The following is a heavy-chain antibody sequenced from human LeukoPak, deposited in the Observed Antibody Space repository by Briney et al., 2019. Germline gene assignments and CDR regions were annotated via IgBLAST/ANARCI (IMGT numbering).Heavy chain of an antibody. CDR1: GYDFTSVG. V-gene: IGHV1-18*01. Sequence: XSVKVSCKASGYDFTSVGITWVRQAPGQGLEWMGWISPYNGNTRYVQKLQGRVTMTTDTSTSTAYMELRSLRFDDTAVYYCARAGSGSGWYFDYWGQGTLVTVSA. CDR3: ARAGSGSGWYFDY. J-gene: IGHJ4*02. D-gene: IGHD6-19*01. CDR2: ISPYNGNT.